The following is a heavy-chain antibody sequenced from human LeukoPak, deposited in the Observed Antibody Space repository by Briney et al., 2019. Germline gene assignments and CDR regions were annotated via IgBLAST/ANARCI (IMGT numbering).Heavy chain of an antibody. V-gene: IGHV3-30*02. Sequence: GGSLRLSCAASGFIVSSNYMSWVRQAPGKGLEWVAFIRYDGSNKYYADSVKGRFTISRDNSKNTLYLQMNSLRAEDTAVYYCARTDIGGSGSLTPFDYWGQGTLVTVSS. D-gene: IGHD3-10*01. CDR2: IRYDGSNK. J-gene: IGHJ4*02. CDR3: ARTDIGGSGSLTPFDY. CDR1: GFIVSSNY.